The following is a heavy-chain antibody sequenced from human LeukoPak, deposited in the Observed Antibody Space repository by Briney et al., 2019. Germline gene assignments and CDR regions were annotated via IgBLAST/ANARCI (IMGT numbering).Heavy chain of an antibody. CDR3: ARRELAGLNFDY. D-gene: IGHD1-26*01. Sequence: SETLSLTCAVSGGSISSGGYSWSWIRQPPGKGLEWIGYIYHSGSTYYNPSLKSRVTISVDTSKNQFSLKLSSVTAADTAVYYCARRELAGLNFDYWGQGTLVTVSS. CDR2: IYHSGST. V-gene: IGHV4-30-2*01. CDR1: GGSISSGGYS. J-gene: IGHJ4*02.